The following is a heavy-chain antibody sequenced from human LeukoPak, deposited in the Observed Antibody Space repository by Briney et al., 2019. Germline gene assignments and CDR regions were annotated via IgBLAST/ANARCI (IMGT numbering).Heavy chain of an antibody. CDR3: ARDRIQLWLPEYYFDY. CDR2: IWYDGSNK. D-gene: IGHD5-18*01. CDR1: GFTFSSYG. Sequence: GGSLRLSCAASGFTFSSYGMHWVRQAPGKGLEWVAVIWYDGSNKYYADSVKGRFTISRDNSKNTLYLQMNSLRAEDTAVYYCARDRIQLWLPEYYFDYWGQGTLVTVSS. V-gene: IGHV3-33*01. J-gene: IGHJ4*02.